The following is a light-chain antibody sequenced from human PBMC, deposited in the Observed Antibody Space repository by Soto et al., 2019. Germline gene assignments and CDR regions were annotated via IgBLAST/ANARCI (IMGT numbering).Light chain of an antibody. CDR2: DVT. J-gene: IGLJ1*01. Sequence: QSALTQPASVSWSPGQSITISCTGTRSDVGGYNYVYWHQQHPGKAPKLMIYDVTNRPSGVSDRFSGSKSGNTASLTISGLQAEDEADYYCSSYTSSSTYVFGAGTKLTVL. CDR3: SSYTSSSTYV. V-gene: IGLV2-14*01. CDR1: RSDVGGYNY.